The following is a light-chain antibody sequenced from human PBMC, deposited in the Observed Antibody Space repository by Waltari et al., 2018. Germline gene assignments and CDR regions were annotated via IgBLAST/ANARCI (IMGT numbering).Light chain of an antibody. CDR2: WAS. CDR3: QQYHSVPRT. J-gene: IGKJ1*01. Sequence: DIVLTQSPDSLAVALGERATINSKSSQSVLYSPNNKNYLGWFQQKTGQPPKLLIYWASMRESGVPDRFSGSGSGTDFTLTISSLQAEDVAVYYCQQYHSVPRTFGQGTKVEI. CDR1: QSVLYSPNNKNY. V-gene: IGKV4-1*01.